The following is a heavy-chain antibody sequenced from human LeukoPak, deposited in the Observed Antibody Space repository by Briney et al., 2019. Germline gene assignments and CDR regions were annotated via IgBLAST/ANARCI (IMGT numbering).Heavy chain of an antibody. CDR2: IIPIFGTA. D-gene: IGHD3-9*01. CDR3: ARLKGSILTGYWFDP. CDR1: GGTFSSYA. J-gene: IGHJ5*02. V-gene: IGHV1-69*05. Sequence: SVKVSCKASGGTFSSYAISWVRQAPGQGLEWMGGIIPIFGTANYAQKFQGRVTITTDESTSTAYMELSSLRSEDTAVYYCARLKGSILTGYWFDPWGQGTLVSVSS.